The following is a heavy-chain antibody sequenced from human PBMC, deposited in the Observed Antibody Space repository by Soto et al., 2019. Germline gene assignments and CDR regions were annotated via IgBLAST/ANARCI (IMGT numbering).Heavy chain of an antibody. CDR2: IKGDGSAT. V-gene: IGHV3-7*01. J-gene: IGHJ4*02. CDR1: GFTFSNYW. CDR3: ARDMWVLVGATECSYY. Sequence: EVQLVESGGGLVQPGGSLRLSCAASGFTFSNYWMSWVRQTPGKGLEWVANIKGDGSATYYPDSVKGRFTISRDNAQSSLYLQMISLRAEATAVYYCARDMWVLVGATECSYYWGQGTMVTVSS. D-gene: IGHD2-15*01.